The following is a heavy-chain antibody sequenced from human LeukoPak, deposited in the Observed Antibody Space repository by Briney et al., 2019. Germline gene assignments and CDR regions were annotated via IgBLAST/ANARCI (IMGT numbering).Heavy chain of an antibody. V-gene: IGHV3-33*08. CDR1: GFTFSSYG. J-gene: IGHJ4*02. D-gene: IGHD2-15*01. Sequence: PGRSLRLSCAASGFTFSSYGMHWVRQAPGKGLEWVAVIWYDGSNKYYADSVKGRFTISRDNSKNTLYLQMNSLRAEDTAVYYCARDGGLGGWLAGYFDYWGQGTLVTVSS. CDR2: IWYDGSNK. CDR3: ARDGGLGGWLAGYFDY.